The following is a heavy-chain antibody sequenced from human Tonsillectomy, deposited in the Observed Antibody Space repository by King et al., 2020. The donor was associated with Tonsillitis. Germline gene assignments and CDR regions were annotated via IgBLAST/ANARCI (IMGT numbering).Heavy chain of an antibody. Sequence: MQLQESGPGLVKPSETLSLICTVSGDSVSSDSYYWSWIRQPPGKGLEWIGYIYSVGSTNYNPSLESRLTISVDTSKNQFSLKLHSVTAADTAVYYCARGESGGYGCDYWGQGTLVTVSS. CDR1: GDSVSSDSYY. CDR3: ARGESGGYGCDY. D-gene: IGHD5-18*01. J-gene: IGHJ4*02. CDR2: IYSVGST. V-gene: IGHV4-61*01.